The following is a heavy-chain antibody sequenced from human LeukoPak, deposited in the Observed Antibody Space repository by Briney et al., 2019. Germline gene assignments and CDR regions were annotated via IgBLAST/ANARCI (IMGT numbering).Heavy chain of an antibody. V-gene: IGHV3-64*01. J-gene: IGHJ4*02. Sequence: GGSLRLSCAASGFTFSSYAMHWVRQAPGKGLEYVSAISSNGGSTYYANSVKGRFTISRDNSKNTLYLQMNSLRAEDTAVYYCARDFPTVRGVIDWGQGTLVTVSS. CDR2: ISSNGGST. CDR1: GFTFSSYA. D-gene: IGHD3-10*01. CDR3: ARDFPTVRGVID.